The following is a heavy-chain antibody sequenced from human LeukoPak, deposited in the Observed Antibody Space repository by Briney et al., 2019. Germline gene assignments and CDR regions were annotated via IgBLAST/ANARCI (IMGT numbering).Heavy chain of an antibody. CDR1: GGSISSYY. Sequence: SETLSLTCTVSGGSISSYYWSWIRQPPGKGLEWIGYIYYSGSTNYNPSLKSRVTISVDTSKNQFSLKLSSVTAADTAVYYCARDVQLERPGDYYYYGMDVWGQGTTVTVSS. CDR2: IYYSGST. D-gene: IGHD1-1*01. J-gene: IGHJ6*02. V-gene: IGHV4-59*01. CDR3: ARDVQLERPGDYYYYGMDV.